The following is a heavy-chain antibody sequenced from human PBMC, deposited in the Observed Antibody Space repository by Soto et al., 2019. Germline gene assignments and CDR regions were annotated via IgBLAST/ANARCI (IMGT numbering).Heavy chain of an antibody. CDR2: FSGDGDIT. Sequence: EVQLLESGGGLVQPGGSLRLSCAASGFTLSSYGMSWVRQAPGKGLEWVSAFSGDGDITIYAESVKGRFTISRDNSRNTFYLQMNSLRVEDTAVYYCAKKGPPGVYYYYLDVWGKGTTVAVSS. CDR1: GFTLSSYG. CDR3: AKKGPPGVYYYYLDV. D-gene: IGHD3-10*01. J-gene: IGHJ6*03. V-gene: IGHV3-23*01.